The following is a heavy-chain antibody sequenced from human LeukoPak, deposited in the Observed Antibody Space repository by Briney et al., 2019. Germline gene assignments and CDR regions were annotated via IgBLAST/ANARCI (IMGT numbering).Heavy chain of an antibody. CDR3: ARLSSRVGYFDY. D-gene: IGHD2-2*01. CDR1: GGSISSYY. J-gene: IGHJ4*02. V-gene: IGHV4-59*08. CDR2: IYYSGST. Sequence: SETLSLTCTVAGGSISSYYWSWIRQPPGKGLEWIGYIYYSGSTNYNPSLKSRVTISVDTSKNQFSLKLSSVTAADTAVYYCARLSSRVGYFDYWGQGTLVTGSS.